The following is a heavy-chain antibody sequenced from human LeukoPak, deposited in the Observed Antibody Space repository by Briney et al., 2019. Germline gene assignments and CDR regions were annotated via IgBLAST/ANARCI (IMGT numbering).Heavy chain of an antibody. CDR3: AKGRLTMVRGVLDY. Sequence: GGSLRLSCAASGFTFSDHYMGWVRQAPGKGLEWVSYISSSGSTIYYADSVKGRFTISRDNAKNSLYLQMNSLTAEDTAVYYCAKGRLTMVRGVLDYWGQGTLVTVSS. J-gene: IGHJ4*02. D-gene: IGHD3-10*01. CDR2: ISSSGSTI. CDR1: GFTFSDHY. V-gene: IGHV3-11*04.